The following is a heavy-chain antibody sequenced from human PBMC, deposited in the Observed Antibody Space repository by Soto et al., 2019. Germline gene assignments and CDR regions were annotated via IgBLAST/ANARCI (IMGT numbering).Heavy chain of an antibody. CDR2: MNPNSGNT. V-gene: IGHV1-8*01. Sequence: QVQLVQSGAEVKKPGASVKVSCKASGYTFTSYDIHWARQATGQGLEWMGWMNPNSGNTGYAQKFQGRVTMTRNTSISTAYMELSSLRSEDTAVYYCAGERWASSPFDYWGQGTLVTVSS. CDR3: AGERWASSPFDY. CDR1: GYTFTSYD. D-gene: IGHD6-19*01. J-gene: IGHJ4*02.